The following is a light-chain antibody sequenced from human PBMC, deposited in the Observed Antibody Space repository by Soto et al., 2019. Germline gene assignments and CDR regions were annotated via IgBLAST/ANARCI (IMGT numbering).Light chain of an antibody. CDR1: QSVLYSSNNKNY. V-gene: IGKV4-1*01. Sequence: DIVMTQSPDSLAVSLGERATINCKSSQSVLYSSNNKNYLAWYQQKPGQPPKLRIYWASTRESGVPNRFSGTGTGTDFTPAISSLQSEDVAVHYCQQQYSTPWTFGQGTKVEIK. J-gene: IGKJ1*01. CDR3: QQQYSTPWT. CDR2: WAS.